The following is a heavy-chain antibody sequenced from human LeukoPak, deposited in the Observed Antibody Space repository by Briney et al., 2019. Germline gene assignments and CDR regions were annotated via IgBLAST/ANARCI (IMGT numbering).Heavy chain of an antibody. D-gene: IGHD2-15*01. CDR2: FDPEDGET. J-gene: IGHJ5*02. CDR1: GYTLIELS. Sequence: GASVKDSCKVSGYTLIELSMHGVRQAPGKGREGMGGFDPEDGETIYAQKFQGRVTMTEDTSTDTACMEVSSLRAEDTAVYYCALGGGLRGWFDPWGQGTLVTVSS. V-gene: IGHV1-24*01. CDR3: ALGGGLRGWFDP.